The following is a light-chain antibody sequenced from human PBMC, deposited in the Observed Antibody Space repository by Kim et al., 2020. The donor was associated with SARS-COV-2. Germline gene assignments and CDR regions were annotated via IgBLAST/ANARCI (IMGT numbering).Light chain of an antibody. V-gene: IGKV1-6*01. CDR1: QDIRDE. Sequence: TQMTQSPSSLSASVGDRVTITCRASQDIRDELGWYQQKPGRAPEVLIYAASTLPSGVPSSFSGRGSGTYFTLTISSLQPEDSATYNSLQASNLTLTFGGGNKEEIK. CDR2: AAS. CDR3: LQASNLTLT. J-gene: IGKJ4*01.